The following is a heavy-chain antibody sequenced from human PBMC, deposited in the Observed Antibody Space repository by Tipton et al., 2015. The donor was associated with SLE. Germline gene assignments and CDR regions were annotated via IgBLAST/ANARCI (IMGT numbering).Heavy chain of an antibody. CDR2: IYCSGST. CDR1: GGSISSGSYY. J-gene: IGHJ4*02. Sequence: TLSLTCTVSGGSISSGSYYWSWIRQPPGKGLEWIGYIYCSGSTIHNPSLKSRVTMSVDTSKNQFSLKLSSVTAADTAVYYCRLITITSLFDYWGQGTLVTVSS. V-gene: IGHV4-61*01. D-gene: IGHD3-16*01. CDR3: RLITITSLFDY.